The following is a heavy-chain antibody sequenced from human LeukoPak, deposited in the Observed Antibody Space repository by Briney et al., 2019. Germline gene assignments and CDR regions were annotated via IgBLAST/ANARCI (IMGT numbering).Heavy chain of an antibody. CDR3: ASETKRGYSYGSPTDAFDI. V-gene: IGHV3-21*01. J-gene: IGHJ3*02. Sequence: GGSLRLSCAVSGFTFSHYSMTWVRQAPGKGLEWVSSISSSSSFIYYADSVKGRFTISRDNAKKSLYLQMNSLRAEDTAVYYCASETKRGYSYGSPTDAFDIWGQGTMVTVSS. CDR1: GFTFSHYS. CDR2: ISSSSSFI. D-gene: IGHD5-18*01.